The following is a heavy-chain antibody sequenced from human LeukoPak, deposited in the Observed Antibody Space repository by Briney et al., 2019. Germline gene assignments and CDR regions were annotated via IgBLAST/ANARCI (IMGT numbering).Heavy chain of an antibody. D-gene: IGHD1-26*01. CDR2: ISSSGSYT. CDR1: GFTFSYYY. J-gene: IGHJ1*01. V-gene: IGHV3-11*06. CDR3: ARLKYGSPQH. Sequence: GSLRLSCAASGFTFSYYYMSWIRQAPGKGLEWISYISSSGSYTIYADSVKGRFTISRDNAKNSLYLQMNSLRAEDTAVYYCARLKYGSPQHWGQGTLVTVSS.